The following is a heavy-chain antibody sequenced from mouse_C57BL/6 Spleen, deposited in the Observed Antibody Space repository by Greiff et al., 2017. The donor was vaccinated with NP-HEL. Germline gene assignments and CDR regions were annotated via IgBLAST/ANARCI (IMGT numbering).Heavy chain of an antibody. J-gene: IGHJ2*01. V-gene: IGHV1-39*01. CDR2: INPNYGTT. Sequence: EVQLQQSGPELVKPGASVKISCKASGYSFTDYNMNWVKQSNGKSLEWIGVINPNYGTTSYNQKFKGKATLTGDQSSSTASMQLNSVTSEDSAVDYCERGALITTVVGGPYFDYWGQGTTLTVSA. CDR1: GYSFTDYN. D-gene: IGHD1-1*01. CDR3: ERGALITTVVGGPYFDY.